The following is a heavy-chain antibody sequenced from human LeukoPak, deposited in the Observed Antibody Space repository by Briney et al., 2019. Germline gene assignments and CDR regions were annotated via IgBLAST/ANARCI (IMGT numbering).Heavy chain of an antibody. D-gene: IGHD5-12*01. V-gene: IGHV1-2*02. CDR1: GYTFTGYY. J-gene: IGHJ5*02. Sequence: SVKVSCKASGYTFTGYYMHWVRQAPGQGLEWMGWINPNSGGTNYAQKFQGRVTMTRDTSISTAYMELSRLRSDDTAVYYCARDLEGGYDSHWFDPWGQGTLVTVSS. CDR2: INPNSGGT. CDR3: ARDLEGGYDSHWFDP.